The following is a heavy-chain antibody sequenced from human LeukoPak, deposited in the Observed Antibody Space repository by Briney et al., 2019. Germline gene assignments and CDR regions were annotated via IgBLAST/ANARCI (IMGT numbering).Heavy chain of an antibody. J-gene: IGHJ3*02. CDR3: ARGGDYEEDAFDI. Sequence: KPSETLSLTCTVSGGSISSYYWSWIRQPSGKGLEWIGYIYYSGSTNYNPSLKSRVTISVDTSKNQFSLKLSSVTAADTAVYYCARGGDYEEDAFDIWGQGTMVTVSS. CDR1: GGSISSYY. V-gene: IGHV4-59*01. D-gene: IGHD4-17*01. CDR2: IYYSGST.